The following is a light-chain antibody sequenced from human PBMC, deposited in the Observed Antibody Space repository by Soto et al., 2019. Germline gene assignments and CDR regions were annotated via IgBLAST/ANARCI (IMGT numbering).Light chain of an antibody. V-gene: IGLV1-40*01. CDR3: QSYDTSLSGYV. CDR1: SSNIGADYE. J-gene: IGLJ1*01. CDR2: GNV. Sequence: QAVLTQPPSVSGAPGQRLTISCPGSSSNIGADYEVHWYQQLPGTAPKLLIYGNVNRPSGVPDRFSGSKSGTSASLAITGLQAEDEAEYYCQSYDTSLSGYVFGTGTKVTVL.